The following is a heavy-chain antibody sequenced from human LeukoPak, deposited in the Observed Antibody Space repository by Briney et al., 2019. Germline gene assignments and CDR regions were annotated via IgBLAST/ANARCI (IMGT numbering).Heavy chain of an antibody. D-gene: IGHD6-13*01. Sequence: ASVKVSCKASGYTFTGYYMHWVRQAPGQGLEWMGWINPNSGGTNYAQKFQGRVTMTRDTSISTAYMELSRLRSDDTAVYYCARSSYSSSWREQYYFDYWGQGTLVTVSS. J-gene: IGHJ4*02. V-gene: IGHV1-2*02. CDR3: ARSSYSSSWREQYYFDY. CDR1: GYTFTGYY. CDR2: INPNSGGT.